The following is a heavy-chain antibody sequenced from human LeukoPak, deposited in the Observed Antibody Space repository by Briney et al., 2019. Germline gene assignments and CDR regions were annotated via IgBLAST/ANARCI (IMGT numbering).Heavy chain of an antibody. CDR3: ARWMAAGHYY. Sequence: ASVKVSCKASGYTFTSYYMHWVRQAPGQGLEWMGISNPSGGSISYAQKFQGRVTMTRDMSTTTAYMELRSLRSDDTAVYYCARWMAAGHYYWGQGTLVTVSS. D-gene: IGHD6-13*01. CDR2: SNPSGGSI. V-gene: IGHV1-46*01. CDR1: GYTFTSYY. J-gene: IGHJ4*02.